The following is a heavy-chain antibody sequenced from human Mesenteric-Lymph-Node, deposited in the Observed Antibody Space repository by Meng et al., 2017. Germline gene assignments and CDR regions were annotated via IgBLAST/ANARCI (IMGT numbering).Heavy chain of an antibody. D-gene: IGHD6-19*01. CDR2: ISSSGSTI. J-gene: IGHJ6*02. V-gene: IGHV3-11*04. Sequence: GESLKISCAGSGFSFSDYYMSWIRQAPGKGLEWVSYISSSGSTIYYADSVKGRFTISRDNAKNSLYLQMNSLRAEDTAVYYCARYKESIAVAGIYYYYGMDVWGQGTTVTVSS. CDR1: GFSFSDYY. CDR3: ARYKESIAVAGIYYYYGMDV.